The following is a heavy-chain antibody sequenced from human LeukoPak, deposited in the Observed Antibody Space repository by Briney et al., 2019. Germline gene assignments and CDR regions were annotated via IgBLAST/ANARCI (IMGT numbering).Heavy chain of an antibody. CDR2: IYYSGST. CDR1: GGSISSYY. D-gene: IGHD2-21*02. CDR3: ARGKKHIVVVTARGFDP. J-gene: IGHJ5*02. V-gene: IGHV4-59*12. Sequence: SETLSLTCTVSGGSISSYYWSWIRQPPGKGLEWIGYIYYSGSTNYNPSLKSRVTISVDTSKNQFSLKLSSVTAADTAVYYCARGKKHIVVVTARGFDPWGQGTLVTVSS.